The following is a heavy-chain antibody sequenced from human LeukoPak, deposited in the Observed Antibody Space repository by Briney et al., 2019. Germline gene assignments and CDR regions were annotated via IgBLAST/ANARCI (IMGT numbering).Heavy chain of an antibody. CDR3: AKARLANWFDP. V-gene: IGHV3-30*04. Sequence: GGSLRLSCAASGFTFSSYAMHWVRQAPGKGLEWVAVISYDGSNKYYADSVKGRFTISRDNSKNTLYLQMNSLRAEDTAVYYCAKARLANWFDPWGQGTLVTVSS. CDR2: ISYDGSNK. J-gene: IGHJ5*02. CDR1: GFTFSSYA.